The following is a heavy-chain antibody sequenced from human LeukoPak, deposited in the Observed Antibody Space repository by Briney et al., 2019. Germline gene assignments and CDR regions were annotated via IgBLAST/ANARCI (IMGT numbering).Heavy chain of an antibody. Sequence: GGSLRLSCAGYGFTFSSYAMHWVRQAPGKGLERVAVISYDGSNKYYADSVKGRFTISRDNSKNTLYLQMNSLRAEDTAVYYCARSYDSSGFYHFDYWGQGTLVTVSS. CDR2: ISYDGSNK. CDR3: ARSYDSSGFYHFDY. V-gene: IGHV3-30*04. J-gene: IGHJ4*02. CDR1: GFTFSSYA. D-gene: IGHD3-22*01.